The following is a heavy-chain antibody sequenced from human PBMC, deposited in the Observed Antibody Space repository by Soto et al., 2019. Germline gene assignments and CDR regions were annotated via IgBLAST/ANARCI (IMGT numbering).Heavy chain of an antibody. V-gene: IGHV4-31*03. Sequence: PSGTLSLTCTVSGGSISSGGYYWSWIRQHPGKGLEWIGYIYYSGSTYYNPSLKSRVTISVDTSKNQFSLKLSSVTAADTAVYYCARDGMVRGVIYYWGQGTLVTVSS. CDR3: ARDGMVRGVIYY. D-gene: IGHD3-10*01. CDR2: IYYSGST. J-gene: IGHJ4*02. CDR1: GGSISSGGYY.